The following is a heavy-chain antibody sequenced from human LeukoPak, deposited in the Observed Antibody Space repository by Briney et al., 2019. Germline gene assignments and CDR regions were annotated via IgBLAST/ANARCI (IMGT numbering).Heavy chain of an antibody. J-gene: IGHJ4*02. CDR1: GGSFSNGLSY. CDR3: ARTYSSGWYRYFDY. Sequence: PSETLSLTCTVSGGSFSNGLSYWGWIRQPAGKGLEWIGLFYSNENIYYNPSLKSRVTISLDTSKNQFSLNLSSVTAADTAVYYCARTYSSGWYRYFDYWGQGTLVTVSS. CDR2: FYSNENI. V-gene: IGHV4-61*02. D-gene: IGHD6-19*01.